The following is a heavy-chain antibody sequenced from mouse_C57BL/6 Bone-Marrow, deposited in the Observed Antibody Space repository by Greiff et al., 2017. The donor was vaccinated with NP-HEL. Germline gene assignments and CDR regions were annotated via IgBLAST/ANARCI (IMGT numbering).Heavy chain of an antibody. D-gene: IGHD2-1*01. CDR2: IYPRDGST. CDR1: GYTFTDHT. CDR3: ARRGNYGNPYWYFDV. J-gene: IGHJ1*03. V-gene: IGHV1-78*01. Sequence: VMLVESDAELVKPGASVKISCKVSGYTFTDHTIHWMKQRPEQGLEWIGYIYPRDGSTKYNEKFKGKATLTADKSSSTAYMQLNSLTSEDSAVYFCARRGNYGNPYWYFDVWGTGTTVTVSS.